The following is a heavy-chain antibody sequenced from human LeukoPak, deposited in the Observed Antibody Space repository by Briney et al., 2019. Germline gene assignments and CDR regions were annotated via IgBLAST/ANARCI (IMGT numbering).Heavy chain of an antibody. D-gene: IGHD5-12*01. CDR2: IRSSGGGT. CDR1: GFTFSSYA. J-gene: IGHJ4*02. Sequence: PGGSLRLSCSASGFTFSSYAMHWVRQAPGKGLEYVSAIRSSGGGTYYADSVKGRFTISRDNSRNTLYLQMSSPRAEDTAVYYCVPPPGWLRDFDYWGQGTLVTVSS. CDR3: VPPPGWLRDFDY. V-gene: IGHV3-64D*06.